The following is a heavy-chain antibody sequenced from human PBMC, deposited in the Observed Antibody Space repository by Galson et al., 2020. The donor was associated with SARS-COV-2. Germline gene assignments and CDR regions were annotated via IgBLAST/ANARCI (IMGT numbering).Heavy chain of an antibody. V-gene: IGHV5-51*01. Sequence: GESLKISCKGSGYSFSSYWIGWVRQMPGKGLEWMGIIYPGDSDTRYGPSFQGQVTISVDKSISTAYLQWSSLKASDTAMYYCARRGSRVGDNFSPDFASWGQGPVAPVSS. CDR2: IYPGDSDT. CDR1: GYSFSSYW. CDR3: ARRGSRVGDNFSPDFAS. D-gene: IGHD2-2*01. J-gene: IGHJ4*02.